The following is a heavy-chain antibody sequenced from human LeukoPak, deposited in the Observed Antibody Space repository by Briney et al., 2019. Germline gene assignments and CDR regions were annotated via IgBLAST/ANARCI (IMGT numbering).Heavy chain of an antibody. CDR2: ISYDGSNK. V-gene: IGHV3-30*18. Sequence: PGGSLRLSCAASGFTFSSYGMHWVRQAPGKGLEWVAVISYDGSNKYYADSVKGRFTISRDNSKNTLYLQMNSLRAEDTAVYYCAKGPPLITMIQNWGQGTLVTVSS. CDR3: AKGPPLITMIQN. J-gene: IGHJ4*02. CDR1: GFTFSSYG. D-gene: IGHD3-22*01.